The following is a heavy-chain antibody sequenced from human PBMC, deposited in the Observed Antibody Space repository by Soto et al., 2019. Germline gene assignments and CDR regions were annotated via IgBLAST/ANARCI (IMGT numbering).Heavy chain of an antibody. CDR3: AGVIGYSSSWYDGNWFDP. D-gene: IGHD6-13*01. V-gene: IGHV4-39*01. CDR1: VGSSSSSSYY. CDR2: IYYSGST. Sequence: SETLCLTCTVSVGSSSSSSYYWGWIRQPPGKGLEWIGSIYYSGSTYYNPSLKSRVTISVDTSKNQFSLKLSSVPAADTAVYYCAGVIGYSSSWYDGNWFDPWGQGTLVTVSS. J-gene: IGHJ5*02.